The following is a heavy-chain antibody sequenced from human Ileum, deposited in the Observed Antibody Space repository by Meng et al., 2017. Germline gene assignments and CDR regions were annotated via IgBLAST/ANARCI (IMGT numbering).Heavy chain of an antibody. D-gene: IGHD2/OR15-2a*01. J-gene: IGHJ4*02. V-gene: IGHV4-4*02. Sequence: QVLLQEVGPGLVKPSGTLSLTCAGSGNSISTYYWWTWVRQSPGKGLEWIGEIYPSGRTNYNPSLTSRVTMSVDKSKKQISLNLSSVTAADTAVYYCATSGDNSCFYLGYWGPGILVTASS. CDR1: GNSISTYYW. CDR2: IYPSGRT. CDR3: ATSGDNSCFYLGY.